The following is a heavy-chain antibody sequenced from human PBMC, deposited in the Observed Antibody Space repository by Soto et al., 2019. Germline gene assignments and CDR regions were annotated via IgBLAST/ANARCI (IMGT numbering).Heavy chain of an antibody. CDR2: IYNDGTYS. V-gene: IGHV3-74*01. CDR1: GFIFKMYW. D-gene: IGHD3-10*01. CDR3: TRGPRPISTGTGAY. Sequence: GGSLRLSCAASGFIFKMYWMHWVRQSPGKGLVWISRIYNDGTYSDYADSVRGRFTISRDNVNDTLYLQMNNLRAEDSGLYYCTRGPRPISTGTGAYWGQGTQVT. J-gene: IGHJ4*02.